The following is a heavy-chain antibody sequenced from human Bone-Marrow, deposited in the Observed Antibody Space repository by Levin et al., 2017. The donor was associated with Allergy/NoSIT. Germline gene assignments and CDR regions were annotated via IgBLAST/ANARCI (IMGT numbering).Heavy chain of an antibody. J-gene: IGHJ4*02. CDR2: IREDGSEK. V-gene: IGHV3-7*03. Sequence: GGSLRLSCAASGDSFSSYWMSWVRQAPGKGLEWVANIREDGSEKYYVDSVKGRFTISRDNAKNSVYLQMNSLRADDTAVYYCARGRFCSSTSCSHFDYWGQGTLVTVSS. CDR3: ARGRFCSSTSCSHFDY. CDR1: GDSFSSYW. D-gene: IGHD2-2*01.